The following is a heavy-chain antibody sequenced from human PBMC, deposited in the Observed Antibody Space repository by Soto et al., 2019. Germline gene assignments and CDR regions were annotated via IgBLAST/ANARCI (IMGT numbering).Heavy chain of an antibody. D-gene: IGHD3-10*01. CDR1: GFTFSSYG. J-gene: IGHJ4*02. Sequence: GGSLRLSCAASGFTFSSYGMHWVRQAPGKGLEWVAVISYDGSNKYYADSVKGRFTISRDNSKNTLYLQMNSLRAEDTAVYYWAKDLSWFGELFASGFDYWGQGTLVTVSS. CDR3: AKDLSWFGELFASGFDY. CDR2: ISYDGSNK. V-gene: IGHV3-30*18.